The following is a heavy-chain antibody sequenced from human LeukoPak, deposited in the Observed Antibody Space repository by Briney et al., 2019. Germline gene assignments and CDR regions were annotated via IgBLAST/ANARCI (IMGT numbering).Heavy chain of an antibody. D-gene: IGHD4-17*01. Sequence: GASVTVSCKVSGYTLSDLAMHWVRQAPGKGLEWMGGLDPEDGEAIYAQPLQGRVTMTEDTSSDTAYMVLSSLRSEDTAVYYCETRNFGDYGAFDIWGQGTMVTVSS. CDR3: ETRNFGDYGAFDI. J-gene: IGHJ3*02. CDR2: LDPEDGEA. CDR1: GYTLSDLA. V-gene: IGHV1-24*01.